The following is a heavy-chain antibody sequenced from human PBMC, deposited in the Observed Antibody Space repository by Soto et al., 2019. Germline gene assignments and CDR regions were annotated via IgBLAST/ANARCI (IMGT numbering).Heavy chain of an antibody. CDR1: GGSISNYY. CDR3: ARPHGGSSGWDNWFDP. Sequence: PSETLSLTCTVSGGSISNYYWTWIRQPPGKGLEWIGYIYYSGSTNYNPSLKSRVTISVDTSKNQFSLKLSSVTAADTAVYYCARPHGGSSGWDNWFDPWGQGTLVTSPQ. D-gene: IGHD6-25*01. J-gene: IGHJ5*02. V-gene: IGHV4-59*01. CDR2: IYYSGST.